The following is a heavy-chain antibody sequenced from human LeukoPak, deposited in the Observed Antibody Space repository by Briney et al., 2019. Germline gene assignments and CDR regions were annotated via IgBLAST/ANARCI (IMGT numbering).Heavy chain of an antibody. CDR1: GITFSSYS. V-gene: IGHV3-21*01. J-gene: IGHJ4*02. D-gene: IGHD4-17*01. CDR2: ISTSSSYI. Sequence: PGGSLRLSCAASGITFSSYSMKCVRQAPGKGLEWVSSISTSSSYIYYADSVKGRFTISRDNAKNSLYLQMNSLRAEDTAVYYCARRHGDYVGSFEYWGQGTQVTVSS. CDR3: ARRHGDYVGSFEY.